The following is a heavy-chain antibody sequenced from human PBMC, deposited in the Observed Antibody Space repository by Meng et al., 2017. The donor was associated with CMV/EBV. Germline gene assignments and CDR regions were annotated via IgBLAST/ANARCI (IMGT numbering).Heavy chain of an antibody. V-gene: IGHV3-30*04. J-gene: IGHJ6*02. CDR1: GFTFSSYA. CDR2: ISYDGSNK. CDR3: ARDSVAGLYCSSTSCYRSAYYYYGMDV. D-gene: IGHD2-2*02. Sequence: GESLKISCAASGFTFSSYAMHWVRQAPGKGLEWVAVISYDGSNKYYADSVKDRFTISRDNSKNTLYLQMNSLRAEDTAVYYCARDSVAGLYCSSTSCYRSAYYYYGMDVWGQGTTVTVSS.